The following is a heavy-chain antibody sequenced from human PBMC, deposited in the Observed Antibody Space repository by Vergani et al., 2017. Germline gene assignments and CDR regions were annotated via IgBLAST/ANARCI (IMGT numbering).Heavy chain of an antibody. CDR1: GFRFREHG. V-gene: IGHV3-30*03. J-gene: IGHJ1*01. D-gene: IGHD1-1*01. CDR2: ISYDGTQK. CDR3: ATKSCGTPGCQIGYFRE. Sequence: VQLLESGGGSVQPEESLRLSCVASGFRFREHGMHWVRQAPGKGLEWVAVISYDGTQKYYADSVKGRFTISRDNSKSTLYLQMNSLRTEDTAVYYCATKSCGTPGCQIGYFREWGQGTLVTVSS.